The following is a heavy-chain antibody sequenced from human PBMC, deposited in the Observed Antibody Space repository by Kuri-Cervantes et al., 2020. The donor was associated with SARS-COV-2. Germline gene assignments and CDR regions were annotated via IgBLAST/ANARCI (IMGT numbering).Heavy chain of an antibody. Sequence: GESLKISCAASGFTFDDYGMNWVRQAPGKGLEWVSSISSDSTYIHYADSVRGRFTISRDNAKNSLFLHMNSLRAEDTAVYYCARDSDDDVWSGYSTAEYFQHWGQGTLVTVSS. CDR1: GFTFDDYG. CDR3: ARDSDDDVWSGYSTAEYFQH. J-gene: IGHJ1*01. D-gene: IGHD3-3*01. CDR2: ISSDSTYI. V-gene: IGHV3-21*01.